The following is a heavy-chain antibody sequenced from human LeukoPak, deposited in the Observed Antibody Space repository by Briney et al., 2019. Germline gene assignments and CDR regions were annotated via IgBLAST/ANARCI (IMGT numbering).Heavy chain of an antibody. D-gene: IGHD3-22*01. CDR2: ISGSGGST. V-gene: IGHV3-23*01. CDR1: GFIFRDYH. CDR3: AKGAIYYDSSGYYYGYYFDY. J-gene: IGHJ4*02. Sequence: GGSLRLSCAASGFIFRDYHMNWVRQAPGKGLEWVSAISGSGGSTYYADSVKGRFTISRDNSKNTLYLQMNSLRAEDTAVYYCAKGAIYYDSSGYYYGYYFDYWGQGTLVTVSS.